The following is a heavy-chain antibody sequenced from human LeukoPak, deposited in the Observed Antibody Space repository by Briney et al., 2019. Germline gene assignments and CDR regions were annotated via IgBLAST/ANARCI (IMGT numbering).Heavy chain of an antibody. Sequence: PSETLSLTCTVSGGSISSSSYYWGWIRQPPGKGLEWIASIYYSGSTYYNPSLKSRVTISLDTSKNQFSLKLSSVTAADTAVYYCARSYSNYPPFYFDYWGQGTLVTVSS. CDR3: ARSYSNYPPFYFDY. CDR2: IYYSGST. D-gene: IGHD4-11*01. V-gene: IGHV4-39*07. CDR1: GGSISSSSYY. J-gene: IGHJ4*02.